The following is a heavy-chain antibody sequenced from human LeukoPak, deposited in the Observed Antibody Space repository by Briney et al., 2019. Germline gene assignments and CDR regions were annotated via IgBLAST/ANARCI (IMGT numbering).Heavy chain of an antibody. J-gene: IGHJ5*01. CDR2: IYYRGSA. Sequence: PSETLSLTCNVSGGSISSGGYYWSWIRQLPGEGLEWIGNIYYRGSAYYNPSLKSRVTISVDTSKNQFSLKLSSVNAADTAVYYCARGYANGWFDWWGQGTLVTVSS. D-gene: IGHD2-8*01. CDR1: GGSISSGGYY. CDR3: ARGYANGWFDW. V-gene: IGHV4-31*03.